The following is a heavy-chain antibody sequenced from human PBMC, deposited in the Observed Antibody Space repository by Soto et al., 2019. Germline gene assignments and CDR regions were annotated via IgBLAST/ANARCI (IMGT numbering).Heavy chain of an antibody. CDR3: AKERGNYGDGVLDH. V-gene: IGHV3-53*04. CDR2: MYPDGSK. J-gene: IGHJ4*02. D-gene: IGHD4-17*01. CDR1: GFIVSGSY. Sequence: EVQLVESGGDLVQPGGSLRLSCVASGFIVSGSYMSWVRQAPGEGLEWVSVMYPDGSKHYAESVKGRFAISRQNSENAVFLQTKSLRAEDTAMYYCAKERGNYGDGVLDHWGQGTLVTVSS.